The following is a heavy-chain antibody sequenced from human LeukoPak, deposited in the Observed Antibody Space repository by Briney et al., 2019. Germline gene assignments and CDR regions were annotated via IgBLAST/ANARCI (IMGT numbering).Heavy chain of an antibody. CDR2: IKTDGSEK. V-gene: IGHV3-7*01. CDR3: ATYSSLNRREFQF. J-gene: IGHJ1*01. D-gene: IGHD3-22*01. CDR1: GFTFSNYW. Sequence: GGSLRLSCEGSGFTFSNYWMGWVRQAPGKGLQWVANIKTDGSEKYYVDSVKGRFTISRDNAKNSLYLRMNSLRAEDTAVYYCATYSSLNRREFQFWGQGTLLTVSS.